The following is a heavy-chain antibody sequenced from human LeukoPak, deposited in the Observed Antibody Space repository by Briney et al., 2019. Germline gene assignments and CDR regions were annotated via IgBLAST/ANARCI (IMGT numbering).Heavy chain of an antibody. CDR3: AKDTPAYDSSGYYYPYLDY. CDR1: GFTFSSYS. CDR2: YSTSSSHI. Sequence: GGSLRLSCAASGFTFSSYSMNWVRQAPGKGLEWVSSYSTSSSHIYYADSVKGRFTISRDNSKNTLYLQLNSLRAEDTAVYYCAKDTPAYDSSGYYYPYLDYWGRGTLVTVSS. V-gene: IGHV3-21*01. D-gene: IGHD3-22*01. J-gene: IGHJ4*02.